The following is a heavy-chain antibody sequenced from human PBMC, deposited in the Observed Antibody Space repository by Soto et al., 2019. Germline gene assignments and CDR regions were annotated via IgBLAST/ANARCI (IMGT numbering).Heavy chain of an antibody. V-gene: IGHV1-69*13. J-gene: IGHJ6*02. Sequence: ASVKVSCKASEGTFSSYAISWVRQAPGQGLEWMGGIIPIFGTANYAQKFQGRVTITADESTSTAYMELSSLRSEDTAVYYCARDQSGAGDYYGMDVWGQGTTVTVSS. D-gene: IGHD3-3*01. CDR2: IIPIFGTA. CDR1: EGTFSSYA. CDR3: ARDQSGAGDYYGMDV.